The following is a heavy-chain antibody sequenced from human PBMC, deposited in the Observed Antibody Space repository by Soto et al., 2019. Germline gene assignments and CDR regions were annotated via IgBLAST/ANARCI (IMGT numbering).Heavy chain of an antibody. CDR1: GYTFTGYY. CDR2: INPNSGGT. J-gene: IGHJ6*02. Sequence: ASVKVSCKASGYTFTGYYMHCVRQAPEQGLEWMGWINPNSGGTNYAQKFQGWVTMTRDTSISTAYMELSRQRSDDTAVYYCARAGYDFWSGRYYYYGMDVWGQGTTVTVSS. V-gene: IGHV1-2*04. D-gene: IGHD3-3*01. CDR3: ARAGYDFWSGRYYYYGMDV.